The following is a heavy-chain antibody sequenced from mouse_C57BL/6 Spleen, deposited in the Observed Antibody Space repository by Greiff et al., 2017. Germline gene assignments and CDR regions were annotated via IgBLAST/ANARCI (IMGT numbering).Heavy chain of an antibody. Sequence: EVLLVESGGDLVKPGGSLKLSCAASGFTFSSYGMSWVRQTPDKRLEWVATISRGGSYTYYPDSVKGRFTISRDNAKNTLYLQLSSLKSEDTAMYYCARQAYYYGSSYVWYFDVWGTGTTVTVSS. D-gene: IGHD1-1*01. CDR1: GFTFSSYG. J-gene: IGHJ1*03. CDR2: ISRGGSYT. V-gene: IGHV5-6*01. CDR3: ARQAYYYGSSYVWYFDV.